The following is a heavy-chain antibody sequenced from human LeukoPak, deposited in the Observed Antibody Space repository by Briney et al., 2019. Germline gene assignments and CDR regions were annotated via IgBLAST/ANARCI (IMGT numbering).Heavy chain of an antibody. CDR1: GGSFSGYY. J-gene: IGHJ4*02. CDR2: INHSGST. D-gene: IGHD1-26*01. Sequence: SETLSLACAVYGGSFSGYYWSWIRQPPGKGLEWIGEINHSGSTNYNPSLKSRVTISVDTSKNQFSLKLSSVTAADTAVYYCARLYSGSYIYWGQGTLVTVSS. V-gene: IGHV4-34*01. CDR3: ARLYSGSYIY.